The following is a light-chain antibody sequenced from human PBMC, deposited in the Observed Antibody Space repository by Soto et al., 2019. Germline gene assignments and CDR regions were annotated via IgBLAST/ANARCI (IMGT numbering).Light chain of an antibody. CDR1: QSVTTY. Sequence: EVVLTQSPATLSLSPGERATLSCRASQSVTTYLAWYQQKPGQAPRLLIYDASNSATGIPARFTGSGSGTDFTLTIRSLEPEDFAIYYCQQRDSWPLTFGGGTKVDIK. CDR2: DAS. J-gene: IGKJ4*01. CDR3: QQRDSWPLT. V-gene: IGKV3-11*01.